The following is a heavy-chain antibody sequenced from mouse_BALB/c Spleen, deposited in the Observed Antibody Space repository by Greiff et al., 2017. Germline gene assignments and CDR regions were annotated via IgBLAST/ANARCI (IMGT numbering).Heavy chain of an antibody. V-gene: IGHV3-6*02. J-gene: IGHJ1*01. CDR2: ISYDGSN. Sequence: EVKLQESGPGLVKPSQSLSLTCSVTGYSITSGYYWNWIRQFPGNKLEWMGYISYDGSNNYNPSLKNRISITRDTSKNQFFLKLNSVTTEDTATYYCARVGNNWYFDVWGAGTTVTVSS. CDR3: ARVGNNWYFDV. CDR1: GYSITSGYY. D-gene: IGHD2-1*01.